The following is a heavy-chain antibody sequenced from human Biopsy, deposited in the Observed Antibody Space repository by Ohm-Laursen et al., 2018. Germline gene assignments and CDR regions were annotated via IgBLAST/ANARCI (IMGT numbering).Heavy chain of an antibody. CDR1: GLTFSSYW. J-gene: IGHJ6*02. D-gene: IGHD4-23*01. V-gene: IGHV3-7*01. Sequence: SLRLPCAASGLTFSSYWMTWVRQAPGKGLEWVANINPDGSEKYYADSVKGRFTISRDNAKNSLYLQMSSLRAEDTAIYYCARDTRWSPYSMDVWGQGTTVTVSS. CDR3: ARDTRWSPYSMDV. CDR2: INPDGSEK.